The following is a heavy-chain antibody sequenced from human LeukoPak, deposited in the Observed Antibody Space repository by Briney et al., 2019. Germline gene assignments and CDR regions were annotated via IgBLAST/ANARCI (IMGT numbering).Heavy chain of an antibody. Sequence: GGSLRLSCAASGCTFSSYAMHWVRQAPGKGLEYVSAISSNGGNTFYANSVKGRFTVSRDSSKSTLYLQMGSLRPEDTAVYYCASVPNSSGWSTFDYWGLGTLVTVSS. V-gene: IGHV3-64*01. J-gene: IGHJ4*02. CDR2: ISSNGGNT. CDR1: GCTFSSYA. CDR3: ASVPNSSGWSTFDY. D-gene: IGHD6-19*01.